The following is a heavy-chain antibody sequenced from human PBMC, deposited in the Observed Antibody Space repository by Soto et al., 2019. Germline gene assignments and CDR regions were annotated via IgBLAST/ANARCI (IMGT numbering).Heavy chain of an antibody. Sequence: PVGSLRLSCQASGFNFDNYGMHWVRQAPGKGLEWVAVITYDGSFQYYADSVKGRFTISRDNSKNTLSLHLNTLKPEDTAVYHCAKDRVGGTFYTPLAFCGQGTLVTVSS. D-gene: IGHD1-7*01. CDR2: ITYDGSFQ. J-gene: IGHJ4*02. CDR3: AKDRVGGTFYTPLAF. CDR1: GFNFDNYG. V-gene: IGHV3-30*18.